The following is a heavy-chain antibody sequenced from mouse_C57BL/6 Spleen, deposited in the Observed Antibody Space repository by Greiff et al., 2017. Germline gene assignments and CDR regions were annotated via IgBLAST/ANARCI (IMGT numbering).Heavy chain of an antibody. CDR3: TRGGYGSSYGAMDY. J-gene: IGHJ4*01. V-gene: IGHV5-9-1*02. CDR1: GFTFSSYA. CDR2: ISSGGDYI. Sequence: DVHLVESGEGLVKPGGSLKLSCAASGFTFSSYAMSWVRQTPEKRLEWVAYISSGGDYIYYADTVKGRFTISRDNARNTLYLQMSSLKSEDTAMYYCTRGGYGSSYGAMDYWGQGTSVTVSS. D-gene: IGHD1-1*01.